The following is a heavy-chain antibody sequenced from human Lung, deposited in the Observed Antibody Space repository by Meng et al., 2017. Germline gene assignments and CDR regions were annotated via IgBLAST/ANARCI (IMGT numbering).Heavy chain of an antibody. CDR1: GYTFTNYG. CDR3: TSGGYLDY. J-gene: IGHJ4*02. V-gene: IGHV7-4-1*02. CDR2: INTNTGNP. Sequence: QVQLVQSGGEVKKPGASVKVSCKASGYTFTNYGMNWVRQAPGQGLEWMGWINTNTGNPTYVPGFTGRFVFSLDTSVSTAYLQINSLKAEDTAVYYCTSGGYLDYWGQGTLVTVSS. D-gene: IGHD3-10*01.